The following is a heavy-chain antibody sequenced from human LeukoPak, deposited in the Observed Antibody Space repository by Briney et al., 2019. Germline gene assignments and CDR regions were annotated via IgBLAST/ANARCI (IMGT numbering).Heavy chain of an antibody. CDR2: GYYTGDT. CDR3: ARVIGPVAGYYMDV. D-gene: IGHD6-19*01. V-gene: IGHV4-59*12. Sequence: SETLSLTCTVSGVSISSYYWTWIRQSPGKGLEWIGYGYYTGDTNYNPSLKSRVTISVDTSKNQFSLKLSSVTAADTAVYYCARVIGPVAGYYMDVWGKGTTVTVSS. CDR1: GVSISSYY. J-gene: IGHJ6*03.